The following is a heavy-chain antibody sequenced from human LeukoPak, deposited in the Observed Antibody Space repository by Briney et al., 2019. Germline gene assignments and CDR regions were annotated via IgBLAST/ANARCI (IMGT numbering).Heavy chain of an antibody. D-gene: IGHD2-15*01. V-gene: IGHV1-69*05. CDR1: GGTFSSYA. J-gene: IGHJ4*02. CDR2: IIPIFGTA. Sequence: SSVEVSCKASGGTFSSYAISWVRQAPGQGLEWMGGIIPIFGTANYAQKFQGRVTITTDESTSTAYMELSSLRSEDTAVYYCARDVAGPMRVGSYDYWGQGTLVTVSS. CDR3: ARDVAGPMRVGSYDY.